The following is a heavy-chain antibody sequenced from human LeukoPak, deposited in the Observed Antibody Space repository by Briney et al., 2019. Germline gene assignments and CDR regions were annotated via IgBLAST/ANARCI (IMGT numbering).Heavy chain of an antibody. Sequence: ASVKVSCKASGYTFTGYYMHWVRQAPGQRLEWMGWINPNGADTNYAQKFQGRVTMTRDTSISTAYMELSRLRSDDTALYYCASSSDLGRLYIYYYYYMDVWGKGTTVTVSS. V-gene: IGHV1-2*02. CDR3: ASSSDLGRLYIYYYYYMDV. J-gene: IGHJ6*03. CDR1: GYTFTGYY. CDR2: INPNGADT. D-gene: IGHD6-25*01.